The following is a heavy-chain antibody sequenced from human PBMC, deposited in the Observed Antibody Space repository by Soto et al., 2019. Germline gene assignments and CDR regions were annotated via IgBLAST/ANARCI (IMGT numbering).Heavy chain of an antibody. J-gene: IGHJ2*01. D-gene: IGHD2-2*01. CDR1: GGSFMSYY. CDR2: IDLGGTT. CDR3: ARGTRVGWFFDI. Sequence: QVRLQQWGTGLLKPSETLSLTCAVYGGSFMSYYWSWIRQAPGKGPEWIADIDLGGTTNYNPSLKSRATISVDVSKIHFSLKLNSVTAADTAVYYFARGTRVGWFFDIWGRGTPVTVSS. V-gene: IGHV4-34*01.